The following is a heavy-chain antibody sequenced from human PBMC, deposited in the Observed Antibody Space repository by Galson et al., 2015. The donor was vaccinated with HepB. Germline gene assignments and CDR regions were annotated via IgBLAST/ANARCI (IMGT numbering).Heavy chain of an antibody. J-gene: IGHJ5*02. CDR2: INHSGST. Sequence: SETLSLTCAVYAGSFSGYYWSWIRQPPGKGLEWIGEINHSGSTNYNPSLKSRVTISVDTSENQFSLKLSSVTAADTAVYYCARGTGYCSSTSCYSRWPEWTRTRRNWFDPWGQGTLVTVTS. CDR1: AGSFSGYY. D-gene: IGHD2-2*02. CDR3: ARGTGYCSSTSCYSRWPEWTRTRRNWFDP. V-gene: IGHV4-34*01.